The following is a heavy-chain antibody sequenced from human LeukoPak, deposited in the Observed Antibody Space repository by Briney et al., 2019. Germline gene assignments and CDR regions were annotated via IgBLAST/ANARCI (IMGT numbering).Heavy chain of an antibody. CDR1: GGSISSYY. D-gene: IGHD2-15*01. CDR3: AREGGYCSGGSCYDFDY. CDR2: IYTSGST. J-gene: IGHJ4*02. V-gene: IGHV4-4*07. Sequence: PSETLSLTCTVSGGSISSYYWSWIRQPAGKGLEWIGRIYTSGSTNYNPSLKSRVTMSVDTSKNQFSLKLSSVTAADTAVYYCAREGGYCSGGSCYDFDYWGQGTLVTVSS.